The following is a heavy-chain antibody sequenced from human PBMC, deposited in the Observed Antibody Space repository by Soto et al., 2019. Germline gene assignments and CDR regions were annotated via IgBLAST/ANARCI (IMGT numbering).Heavy chain of an antibody. D-gene: IGHD2-15*01. V-gene: IGHV4-59*01. Sequence: QVQLQESGPGLVKPSETLSLTCTVSGGSISSYYWSWIRQPPGKGLEWIGYIYYSGSTNYNPSLTSLVTLAVDTSKNQFSLKLSSVTAADTAVYYCARRSYCSGGSCHDYWGQGTLVTVSS. CDR1: GGSISSYY. CDR2: IYYSGST. J-gene: IGHJ4*02. CDR3: ARRSYCSGGSCHDY.